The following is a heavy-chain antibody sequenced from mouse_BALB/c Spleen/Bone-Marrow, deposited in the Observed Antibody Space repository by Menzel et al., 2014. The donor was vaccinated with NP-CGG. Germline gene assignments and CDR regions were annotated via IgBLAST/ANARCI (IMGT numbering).Heavy chain of an antibody. V-gene: IGHV14-3*02. D-gene: IGHD1-1*01. CDR3: ARYYYGTLLDY. CDR2: IDPANGNT. J-gene: IGHJ2*01. CDR1: GFNIKDTY. Sequence: SGAELVKSGASVKLSRTASGFNIKDTYMHWVKQRPEQGLEWIGRIDPANGNTKYDPKFQGKATITADTSSNTAYLQLSSLTSEDTAVYYCARYYYGTLLDYWGQGTTLTVSS.